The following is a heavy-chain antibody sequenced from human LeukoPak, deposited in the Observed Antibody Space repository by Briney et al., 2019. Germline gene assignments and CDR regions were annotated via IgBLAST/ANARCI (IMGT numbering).Heavy chain of an antibody. Sequence: GWSLRLSCAASGFTFSSYGMHWVRQAPGKGLEWVAVIWYDGSNKYYLDSVKGRFTISRDNSKNTLYLQMKSLRAEDTAVYYCARGGYYDSSGYYKYYFDYWGQGTLVTVSS. D-gene: IGHD3-22*01. CDR3: ARGGYYDSSGYYKYYFDY. CDR2: IWYDGSNK. J-gene: IGHJ4*02. V-gene: IGHV3-33*01. CDR1: GFTFSSYG.